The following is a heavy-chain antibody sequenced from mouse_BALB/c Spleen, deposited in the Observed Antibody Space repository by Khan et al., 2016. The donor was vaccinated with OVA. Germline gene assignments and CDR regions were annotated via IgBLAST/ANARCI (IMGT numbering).Heavy chain of an antibody. Sequence: QVQLQQSGAELAKPGASVKMSCKASGYTFTSYWMHWIKQRPGQGLEWIGYINPTSGYTDYNQKLKDKATLTADKSYSTAYRQLTSLTSDDSAVYYCSRDRIDYWGQGTALTVSS. CDR3: SRDRIDY. J-gene: IGHJ2*01. V-gene: IGHV1-7*01. CDR1: GYTFTSYW. CDR2: INPTSGYT.